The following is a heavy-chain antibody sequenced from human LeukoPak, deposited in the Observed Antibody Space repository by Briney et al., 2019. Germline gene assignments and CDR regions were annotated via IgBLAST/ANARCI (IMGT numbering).Heavy chain of an antibody. CDR3: AKYKVPAAMNNYYYYGMDV. CDR1: GFTFISYA. D-gene: IGHD2-2*01. Sequence: GGSLRLSCASSGFTFISYAMSWVRQAPGKGLEWVSAISGSGGSTYYADSVKGRFTISRDNSKNTLYLQMNSLRAEDTAVYYCAKYKVPAAMNNYYYYGMDVWGQGTTVTVSS. V-gene: IGHV3-23*01. J-gene: IGHJ6*02. CDR2: ISGSGGST.